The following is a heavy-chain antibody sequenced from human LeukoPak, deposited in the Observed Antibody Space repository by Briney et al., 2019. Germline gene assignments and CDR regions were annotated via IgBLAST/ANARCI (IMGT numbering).Heavy chain of an antibody. CDR1: GYTFTSYG. V-gene: IGHV1-18*01. CDR2: ISAYNGNT. CDR3: AKAYSGSFYFDY. Sequence: GASVKVSCKASGYTFTSYGISWVRHAPGQGLEWMGWISAYNGNTNYAQKLQGRVTMTTDTSTCTAYMELRSLRSDDTAVYYCAKAYSGSFYFDYWGQGTLVTVSS. J-gene: IGHJ4*02. D-gene: IGHD1-26*01.